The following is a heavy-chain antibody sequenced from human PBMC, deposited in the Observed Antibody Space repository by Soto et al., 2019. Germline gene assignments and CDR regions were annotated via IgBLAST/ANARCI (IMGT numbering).Heavy chain of an antibody. CDR1: GFTFSSYA. CDR3: ANDKSIVVVPAALRDWFDP. D-gene: IGHD2-2*01. Sequence: GGSLRLSCAASGFTFSSYAMSWVRQAPGKGLEWVSAISGSGGSTYYADSVKGRFTISRDNSKNTLYLQMNSLRAEDTAVYYCANDKSIVVVPAALRDWFDPWGQGTLVTVSS. CDR2: ISGSGGST. V-gene: IGHV3-23*01. J-gene: IGHJ5*02.